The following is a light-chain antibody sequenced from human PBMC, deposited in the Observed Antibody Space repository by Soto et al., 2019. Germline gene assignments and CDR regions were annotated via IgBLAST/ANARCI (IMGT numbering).Light chain of an antibody. CDR2: TTS. CDR3: QQTFSFPYT. Sequence: DIQMTQSPSPLSASVGDRVTITCRASQSVSKFLNWYQQKPGQAPRLLIYTTSTLQSGVPSRFSGGVSGTEYTLTISCLLPEDFATYYCQQTFSFPYTFGQGTQLDVK. V-gene: IGKV1-39*01. CDR1: QSVSKF. J-gene: IGKJ2*01.